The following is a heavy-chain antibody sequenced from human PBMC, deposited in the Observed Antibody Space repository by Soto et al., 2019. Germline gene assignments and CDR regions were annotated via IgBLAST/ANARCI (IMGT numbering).Heavy chain of an antibody. J-gene: IGHJ5*02. V-gene: IGHV4-38-2*01. Sequence: SETLSLTCSVSGYLISSGYYWGWVRQTPGKGLEWLGCISSSGSTYYNPALNSRISLSLDTSQNQFSLKLLSVTAADTAIYYCARSGVTGIVIPSHWFDPWGQGTLVTVSS. D-gene: IGHD2-21*02. CDR3: ARSGVTGIVIPSHWFDP. CDR1: GYLISSGYY. CDR2: ISSSGST.